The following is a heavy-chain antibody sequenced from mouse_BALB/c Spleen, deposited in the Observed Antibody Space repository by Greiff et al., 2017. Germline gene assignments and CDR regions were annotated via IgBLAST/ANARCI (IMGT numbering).Heavy chain of an antibody. Sequence: VMLVESGPGLVAPSQSLSITCTVSGFSLTSYGVHWVRQPPGKGLEWLGVIWAGGSTNYNSALMSRLSISKDNSKSQVFLKMNSLQTDDTAMYYCARWLLRWNAMDYWGQGTSVTVSS. V-gene: IGHV2-9*02. CDR3: ARWLLRWNAMDY. CDR2: IWAGGST. CDR1: GFSLTSYG. D-gene: IGHD2-3*01. J-gene: IGHJ4*01.